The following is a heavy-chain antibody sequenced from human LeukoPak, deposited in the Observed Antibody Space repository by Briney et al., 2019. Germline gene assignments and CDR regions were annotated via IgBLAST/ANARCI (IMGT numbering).Heavy chain of an antibody. CDR2: INRDGSQI. V-gene: IGHV3-7*01. CDR1: GFTLSTSW. CDR3: ARGGLTAGFDY. Sequence: GGSLRLSCAVSGFTLSTSWMTWVRQAPGKGLEWVTNINRDGSQIDYMDSVKGRFTISRDSANNALYLQMNSLRGGDTAVYYCARGGLTAGFDYWGQGTLVTVSS. J-gene: IGHJ4*02.